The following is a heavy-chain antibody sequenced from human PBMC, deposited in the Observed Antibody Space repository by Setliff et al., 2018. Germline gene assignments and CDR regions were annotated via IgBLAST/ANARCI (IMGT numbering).Heavy chain of an antibody. CDR1: GGSISSGGYY. CDR3: ATLTGDRGVDY. Sequence: SETLSLTCTVSGGSISSGGYYWSWIRQPPGKGLEWIGSIYYRGSTSYNSSLKSRVSISVDTSKNQFSLNLNSVTAADTAVYYCATLTGDRGVDYWGQGRLVTVSS. J-gene: IGHJ4*02. D-gene: IGHD7-27*01. V-gene: IGHV4-39*01. CDR2: IYYRGST.